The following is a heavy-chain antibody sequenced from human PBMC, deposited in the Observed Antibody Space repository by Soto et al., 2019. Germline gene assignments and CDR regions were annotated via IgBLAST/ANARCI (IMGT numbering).Heavy chain of an antibody. CDR1: GFTCSSYA. J-gene: IGHJ6*03. CDR3: AKDPGQLLYAYYYYMDV. D-gene: IGHD2-8*01. Sequence: VQLLESGGGLVQPGGSLRLSCAASGFTCSSYAMSWVRQAPGKGLEWVSAISGSGGSTYYADSVKGRFTISRDNSKNTLYLQMNSLRAEDTAVYYCAKDPGQLLYAYYYYMDVWGKGTTVTVSS. CDR2: ISGSGGST. V-gene: IGHV3-23*01.